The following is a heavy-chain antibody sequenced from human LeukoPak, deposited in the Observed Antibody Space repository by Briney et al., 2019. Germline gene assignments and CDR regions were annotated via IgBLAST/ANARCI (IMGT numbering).Heavy chain of an antibody. CDR3: AREPLIQEPYYFDY. CDR2: IWYDGSNK. CDR1: GFTFSSYG. J-gene: IGHJ4*01. D-gene: IGHD1-26*01. Sequence: PGGSLRLSCAASGFTFSSYGMHWVRQAPGKGLEWVAVIWYDGSNKYYADSVKGRFTISRDNSKNTLYLQMNSLRAEDTAVYYCAREPLIQEPYYFDYWGHGTLVTVSS. V-gene: IGHV3-33*01.